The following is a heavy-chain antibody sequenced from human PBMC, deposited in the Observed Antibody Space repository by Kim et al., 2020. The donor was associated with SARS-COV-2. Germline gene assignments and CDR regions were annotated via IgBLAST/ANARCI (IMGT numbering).Heavy chain of an antibody. J-gene: IGHJ6*02. D-gene: IGHD2-2*01. V-gene: IGHV1-18*04. CDR2: ISAYNGNT. Sequence: ASVKVSCKASGYTFTSYGISWVRQAPGQGLEWMGWISAYNGNTNYAQKLQGRVTMTTDTSTSTAYMELRSLRSDDTAVYYCARGNIVVVPNHYGMDVWGQGTTVTVSS. CDR1: GYTFTSYG. CDR3: ARGNIVVVPNHYGMDV.